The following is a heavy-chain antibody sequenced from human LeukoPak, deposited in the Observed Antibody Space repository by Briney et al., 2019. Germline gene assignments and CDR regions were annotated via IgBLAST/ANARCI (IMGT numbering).Heavy chain of an antibody. V-gene: IGHV3-30*18. J-gene: IGHJ4*02. CDR1: GFTFSSYG. CDR2: ISYDGSNK. Sequence: PGGSLRLSCAASGFTFSSYGMHWVRQAPGKGLEWVAVISYDGSNKYYADSVKGRFTISRDNFKNTLYLQMNSLRAEDTAVYYCAKDSSSSDYFDYWGQGTLVTVSS. D-gene: IGHD6-6*01. CDR3: AKDSSSSDYFDY.